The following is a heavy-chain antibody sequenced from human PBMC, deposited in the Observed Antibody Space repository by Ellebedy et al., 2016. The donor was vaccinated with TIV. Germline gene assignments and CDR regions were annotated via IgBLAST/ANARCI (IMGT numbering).Heavy chain of an antibody. J-gene: IGHJ3*01. CDR1: GVSITSHF. CDR2: LHPSGPP. Sequence: SETLSLTCAVSGVSITSHFWTWIRQPAGGGLEWIGRLHPSGPPNYNPSLKSRVIISRDTSKDQFSLKLSSGTAADTAVYYCARHGPQWFDAFDLWGQGTLVTVSS. D-gene: IGHD3-22*01. V-gene: IGHV4-4*07. CDR3: ARHGPQWFDAFDL.